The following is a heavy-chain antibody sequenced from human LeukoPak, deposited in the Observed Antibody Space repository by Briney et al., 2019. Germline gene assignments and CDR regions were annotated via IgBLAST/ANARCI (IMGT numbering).Heavy chain of an antibody. CDR3: ARSRRTIFGVVIIDY. CDR1: GGSISSCY. CDR2: IYYSGST. J-gene: IGHJ4*02. D-gene: IGHD3-3*01. Sequence: SETLSLTCTVSGGSISSCYWSWIRQPPGKGLEWIGYIYYSGSTNYNPSLKSRVTISVDTSKNQFSLKLSSVTAADTAVYYCARSRRTIFGVVIIDYWGQGTLVTVSS. V-gene: IGHV4-59*01.